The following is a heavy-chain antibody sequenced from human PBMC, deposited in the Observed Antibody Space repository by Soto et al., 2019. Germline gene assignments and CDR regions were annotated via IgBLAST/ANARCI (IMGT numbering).Heavy chain of an antibody. D-gene: IGHD1-26*01. J-gene: IGHJ6*02. V-gene: IGHV3-49*03. Sequence: GGSLRLSCTASGFTFGDYAMSWFRQAPGKGLEWVGCIRSKAYGGTTEYAASVKGRFTISRDDSKSIAYLQMNSLKTEDTAVYYCTRDITVGATLYYYYGMDVWGQGTTVTVSS. CDR3: TRDITVGATLYYYYGMDV. CDR1: GFTFGDYA. CDR2: IRSKAYGGTT.